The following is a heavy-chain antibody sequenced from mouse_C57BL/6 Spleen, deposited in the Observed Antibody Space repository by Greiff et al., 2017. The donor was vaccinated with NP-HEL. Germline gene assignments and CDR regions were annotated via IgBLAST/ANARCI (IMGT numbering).Heavy chain of an antibody. Sequence: QVQLQQSGAELVRPGTSVKVSCKASGYAFTNYLIEWVKQRPGQGLEWIGVINPGSGGTNYNEKFKGKATLTADKSSSTAYMQLISLTSEDSAVYFCARGAQAFDYWGQGTTLTVSS. D-gene: IGHD3-2*02. CDR1: GYAFTNYL. CDR3: ARGAQAFDY. CDR2: INPGSGGT. V-gene: IGHV1-54*01. J-gene: IGHJ2*01.